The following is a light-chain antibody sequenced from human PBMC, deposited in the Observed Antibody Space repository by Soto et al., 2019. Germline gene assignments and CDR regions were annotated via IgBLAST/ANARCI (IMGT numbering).Light chain of an antibody. J-gene: IGKJ1*01. V-gene: IGKV1-5*01. CDR2: DAS. CDR3: QQYNSYSWT. CDR1: QSISSW. Sequence: DIQMPQSPSTLSASVGGRVTITCLASQSISSWLAWYQQKPGKAPKLLIYDASSLESGVPSRFSGSGSGTEFTLTISSLQPDDFATYYCQQYNSYSWTFGQGTKVDIK.